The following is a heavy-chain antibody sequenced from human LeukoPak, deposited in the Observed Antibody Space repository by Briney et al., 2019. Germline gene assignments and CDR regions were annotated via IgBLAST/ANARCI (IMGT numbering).Heavy chain of an antibody. J-gene: IGHJ4*02. Sequence: TGGALVLSFAAPGFPLRSNYMTRGRPAPGKGLEWGCVIYSGGRTYYADPVKGGVSNSRENYKNTLYLQMNGLRAEDTAVYYCASGGMGVFENWGQGTLVTVSS. CDR3: ASGGMGVFEN. V-gene: IGHV3-53*01. D-gene: IGHD1-26*01. CDR1: GFPLRSNY. CDR2: IYSGGRT.